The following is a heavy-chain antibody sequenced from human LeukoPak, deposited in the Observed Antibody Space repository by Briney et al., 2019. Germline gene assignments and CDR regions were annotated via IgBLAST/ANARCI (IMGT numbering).Heavy chain of an antibody. Sequence: GGSLRLSCAASGFNFSTYAMHWVRQAPGKGLEWVAVISYDGSNKYYADSVKGRFTISRDNSKNTLYLQMNSLRPEDTALYHCAKEVDCPSDCLFFHSWGQGTLVTVSS. CDR1: GFNFSTYA. CDR3: AKEVDCPSDCLFFHS. J-gene: IGHJ4*02. D-gene: IGHD2-21*02. CDR2: ISYDGSNK. V-gene: IGHV3-30*04.